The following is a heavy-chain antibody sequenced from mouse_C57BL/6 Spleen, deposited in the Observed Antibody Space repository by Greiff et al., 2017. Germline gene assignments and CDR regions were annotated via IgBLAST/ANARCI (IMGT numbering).Heavy chain of an antibody. CDR2: IDPNSGGT. J-gene: IGHJ4*01. V-gene: IGHV1-72*01. Sequence: QVQLKQPGAELVKPGASVKLSCKASGYTFTSYWMHWVKQRPGRGLEWIGRIDPNSGGTKYNEKFKSKATLTVDKPSSTAYMQLSSLTSEDAAVYYCARSYDGYPYYAMDYWGQGTSVTVSS. CDR1: GYTFTSYW. CDR3: ARSYDGYPYYAMDY. D-gene: IGHD2-3*01.